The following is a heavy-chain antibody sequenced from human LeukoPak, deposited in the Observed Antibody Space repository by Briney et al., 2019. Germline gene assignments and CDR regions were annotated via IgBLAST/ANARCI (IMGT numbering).Heavy chain of an antibody. CDR1: GFTFSNAW. D-gene: IGHD3-10*02. CDR2: IKSKTDGGTT. CDR3: TTGGLKPLFGELLYRKRVLFFDY. Sequence: GGSLRLSCAASGFTFSNAWMSWVRQAPGKGLEWVGRIKSKTDGGTTDYAAPVKGRFTISRDDSKNTLYLQMNSLKTEDTAEYYCTTGGLKPLFGELLYRKRVLFFDYWGQGTLVTVSS. V-gene: IGHV3-15*01. J-gene: IGHJ4*02.